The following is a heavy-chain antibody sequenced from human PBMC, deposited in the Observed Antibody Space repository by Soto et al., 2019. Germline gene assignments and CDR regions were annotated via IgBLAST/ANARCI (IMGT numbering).Heavy chain of an antibody. CDR3: ARGGGYDFYSPGAFDS. CDR2: IYYSGST. D-gene: IGHD5-12*01. Sequence: SETLSLTCTVSGGSISSYYWSWIRQPPGKGLEWIGYIYYSGSTNYNPSLKSRVTISVDTSKNQFSLKLSSVTAADTAVYYCARGGGYDFYSPGAFDSWGQGTLVTLSS. CDR1: GGSISSYY. V-gene: IGHV4-59*01. J-gene: IGHJ5*01.